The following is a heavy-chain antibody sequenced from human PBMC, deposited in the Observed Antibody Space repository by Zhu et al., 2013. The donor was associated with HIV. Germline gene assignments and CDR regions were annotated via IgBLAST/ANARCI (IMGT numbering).Heavy chain of an antibody. CDR2: IRSKAYGGTT. D-gene: IGHD3-9*01. Sequence: EVQLVESGGGLVQPGRSLRLSCTASGFTFGDYAMSWFRQAPGKGLEWVGFIRSKAYGGTTEYAASVKGRFTISRDDSKSIAYLQMNSLKTEDTAVYYCTREGWVHRYFDWPVLGGSDAFDIWGQGTMVTVSS. CDR3: TREGWVHRYFDWPVLGGSDAFDI. V-gene: IGHV3-49*03. J-gene: IGHJ3*02. CDR1: GFTFGDYA.